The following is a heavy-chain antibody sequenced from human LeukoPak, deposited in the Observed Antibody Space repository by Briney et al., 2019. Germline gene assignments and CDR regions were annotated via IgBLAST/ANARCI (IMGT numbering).Heavy chain of an antibody. V-gene: IGHV3-23*01. CDR2: ISGGAVST. D-gene: IGHD2-15*01. CDR1: GFTFSSYG. Sequence: GGSLRLSCAASGFTFSSYGMSWVRQAPGKGLEWVSGISGGAVSTNYADSVKGRFTISRDNSKNTLYLQMNSLRAEDTAVYYCAKSGRYCSGGSCYQEASLDYWGQGTLVTVSS. CDR3: AKSGRYCSGGSCYQEASLDY. J-gene: IGHJ4*02.